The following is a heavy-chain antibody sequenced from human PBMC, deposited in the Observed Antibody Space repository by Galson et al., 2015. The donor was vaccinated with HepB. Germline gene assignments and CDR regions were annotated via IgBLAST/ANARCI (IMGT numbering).Heavy chain of an antibody. V-gene: IGHV3-30*04. Sequence: SLRLSCAASGFTFSSYAMHWVRQAPGKGLEWVAVISYDGSNKYYADSVKGRFTISRDNSKNTLYLQMNSLRAEDTAVYYCARDAASVRIAVAYYYYGMDVWGQGTTVTVSS. CDR3: ARDAASVRIAVAYYYYGMDV. CDR2: ISYDGSNK. J-gene: IGHJ6*02. CDR1: GFTFSSYA. D-gene: IGHD6-19*01.